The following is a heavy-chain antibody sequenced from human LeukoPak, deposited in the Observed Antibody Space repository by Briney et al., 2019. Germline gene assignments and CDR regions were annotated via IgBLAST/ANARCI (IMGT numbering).Heavy chain of an antibody. CDR2: INWNGGST. D-gene: IGHD3-10*01. Sequence: GGSLRLSCAASGFTFSSYGMSWVRHAQGKGLEWVSGINWNGGSTVYADSVKGRFTISSDNAKNSLYLQMNSLRAEDTALYYCARDSDYYGSGSYYIPNWFDLWGQGTLVTVSS. V-gene: IGHV3-20*04. J-gene: IGHJ5*02. CDR1: GFTFSSYG. CDR3: ARDSDYYGSGSYYIPNWFDL.